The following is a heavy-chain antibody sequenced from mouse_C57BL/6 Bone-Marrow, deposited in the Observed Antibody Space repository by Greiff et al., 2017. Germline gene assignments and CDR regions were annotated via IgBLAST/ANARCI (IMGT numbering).Heavy chain of an antibody. CDR1: GYTFTSYW. V-gene: IGHV1-55*01. D-gene: IGHD4-1*01. Sequence: QVQLQQPGAELVKPGASVKMSCKASGYTFTSYWITWVKQRPGQGLEWIGDIYPGSGSTNYNEKFKSKATLTVDTSSSTAYMRISSLTSKDSAVYYCARDWDDYWGQGTTLTVSS. J-gene: IGHJ2*01. CDR3: ARDWDDY. CDR2: IYPGSGST.